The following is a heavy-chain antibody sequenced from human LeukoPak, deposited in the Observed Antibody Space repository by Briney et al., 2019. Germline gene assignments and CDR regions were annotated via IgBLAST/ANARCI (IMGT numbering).Heavy chain of an antibody. D-gene: IGHD6-13*01. CDR1: GFTFSAAW. J-gene: IGHJ4*02. V-gene: IGHV3-15*01. Sequence: GGSLRLSCAASGFTFSAAWMTWVRQSPGKGLECVGRIKNRSDGGATDYPTPVKGRLAISRDDSKNTLYLQMNSLKIEDTGVYYCTTVGSSWGFDYWGQGTLVTVSS. CDR2: IKNRSDGGAT. CDR3: TTVGSSWGFDY.